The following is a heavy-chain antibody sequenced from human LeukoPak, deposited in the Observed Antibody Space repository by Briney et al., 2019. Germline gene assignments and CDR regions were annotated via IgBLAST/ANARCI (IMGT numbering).Heavy chain of an antibody. Sequence: ASVKVSCKASGYTFTGHYIHWVRQAPGQGLEWMGFINPNSGGTSYAQKFQGRVTMTRDTSITTAYMELRRVTSDDTAVYYCARVGHTSGWDFDYWGQGTLVTVSS. CDR3: ARVGHTSGWDFDY. CDR1: GYTFTGHY. J-gene: IGHJ4*02. V-gene: IGHV1-2*02. CDR2: INPNSGGT. D-gene: IGHD6-19*01.